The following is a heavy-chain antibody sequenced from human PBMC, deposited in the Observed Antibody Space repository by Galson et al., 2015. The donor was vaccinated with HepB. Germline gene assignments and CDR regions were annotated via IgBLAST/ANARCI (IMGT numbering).Heavy chain of an antibody. D-gene: IGHD2-2*01. CDR3: AKDIRYCSSSSCYYYYGMDV. CDR1: GFTFTTYS. Sequence: SLRISCAASGFTFTTYSMNWVRQAPGKGLEWVSSISTSSSYIYYADSVKGRFTISRDNAKNSLYLQMNSLRPEDTALYYCAKDIRYCSSSSCYYYYGMDVWGQGTTVTVSS. CDR2: ISTSSSYI. J-gene: IGHJ6*02. V-gene: IGHV3-21*04.